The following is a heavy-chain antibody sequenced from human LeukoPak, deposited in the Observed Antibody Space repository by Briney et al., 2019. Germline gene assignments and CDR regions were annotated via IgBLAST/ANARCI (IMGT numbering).Heavy chain of an antibody. CDR2: INPDGTAT. CDR3: GRFGYVAGVDL. Sequence: PGGSLRLSCAASGFSFSDYWMTWVRQAPGAGLEFVANINPDGTATYYADPVKGRFTISRDNAKNLVYLQMNSPRAEDTAVYHCGRFGYVAGVDLWGQGTLVTVSS. D-gene: IGHD6-19*01. J-gene: IGHJ4*02. CDR1: GFSFSDYW. V-gene: IGHV3-7*01.